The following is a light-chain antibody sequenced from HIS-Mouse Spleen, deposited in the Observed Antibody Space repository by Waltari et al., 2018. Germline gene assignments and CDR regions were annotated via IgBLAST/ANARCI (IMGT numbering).Light chain of an antibody. CDR2: GKN. Sequence: SSELTQDPAVSVALGQTVRITCQGDSLRSYYASWYQQKPGQAPVLVIYGKNNRPSGIPDRFSGSSSGNTAPLTITGAQVEDEADYYCNSRDSSGNHVVFGGGTKLTVL. V-gene: IGLV3-19*01. CDR3: NSRDSSGNHVV. CDR1: SLRSYY. J-gene: IGLJ2*01.